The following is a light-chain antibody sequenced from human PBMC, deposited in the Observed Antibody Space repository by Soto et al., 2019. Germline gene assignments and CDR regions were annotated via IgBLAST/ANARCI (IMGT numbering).Light chain of an antibody. CDR2: WSS. V-gene: IGKV4-1*01. CDR3: QQYYTTPYT. J-gene: IGKJ2*01. CDR1: HSLLYNSSHY. Sequence: VVTQFPDSLTVSLGERAAIDCKSSHSLLYNSSHYLAWYQQKPGQPPKLLIYWSSTRESGVPARFSGSGSGTNFTLTISGLLAEDAAVYYCQQYYTTPYTFGQGTKLAIK.